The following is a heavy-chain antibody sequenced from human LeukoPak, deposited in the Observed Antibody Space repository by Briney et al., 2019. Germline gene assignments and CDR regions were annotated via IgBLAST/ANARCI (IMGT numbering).Heavy chain of an antibody. CDR2: ISGSGGST. CDR1: GFTFSSYA. D-gene: IGHD2-21*02. Sequence: GGSLRLSCATSGFTFSSYAMSWVRQAPGKGLEWVSAISGSGGSTYYADSVKGRFTISRDNSKNTLYLQMNSLRAEDTAVYYCAKILGGCGGDCYPDTTFDYWGQGTLVTVSS. CDR3: AKILGGCGGDCYPDTTFDY. V-gene: IGHV3-23*01. J-gene: IGHJ4*02.